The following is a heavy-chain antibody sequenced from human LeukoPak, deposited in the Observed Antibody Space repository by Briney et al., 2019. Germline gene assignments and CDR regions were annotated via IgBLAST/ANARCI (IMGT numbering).Heavy chain of an antibody. J-gene: IGHJ4*02. CDR3: ARVYHSYYDSSYLDY. CDR2: IYYSGST. V-gene: IGHV4-39*07. CDR1: GGSISSSSYY. Sequence: ASETLSLTCTVSGGSISSSSYYWGWIRQPPGKGLEWIGSIYYSGSTYYNPSLKSQVTISVDTSKNQFSLKLSSVTAADTAVYYCARVYHSYYDSSYLDYWGQGTLVTVSS. D-gene: IGHD3-22*01.